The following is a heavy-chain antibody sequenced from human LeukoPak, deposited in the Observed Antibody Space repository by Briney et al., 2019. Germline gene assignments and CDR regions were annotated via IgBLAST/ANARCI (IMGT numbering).Heavy chain of an antibody. Sequence: QPGRSQRLSCAASGFTFSSYGMHWVRQAPGKGLEWVAVISYDGSNKYYADSVKGRFTISRDNSKNTLYLQMNSLRAEDTAVYYCAKRGITMIVVGRAVFDYWGQGSLVTVSS. CDR1: GFTFSSYG. D-gene: IGHD3-22*01. V-gene: IGHV3-30*18. J-gene: IGHJ4*02. CDR3: AKRGITMIVVGRAVFDY. CDR2: ISYDGSNK.